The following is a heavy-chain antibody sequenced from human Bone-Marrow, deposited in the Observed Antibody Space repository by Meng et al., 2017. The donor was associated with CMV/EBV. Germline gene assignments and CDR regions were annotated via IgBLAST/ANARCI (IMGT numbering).Heavy chain of an antibody. V-gene: IGHV3-30*04. Sequence: GESLKISCAASGFTFSSHAMHWVRQAPGKGLEWVAVISYDGSNEYYADSVKGRFTISRDNSKNTLYLQMNSLRAEDTAVYYCARSLWFGELSGMDVWGQGTTVTVSS. J-gene: IGHJ6*02. CDR2: ISYDGSNE. CDR3: ARSLWFGELSGMDV. CDR1: GFTFSSHA. D-gene: IGHD3-10*01.